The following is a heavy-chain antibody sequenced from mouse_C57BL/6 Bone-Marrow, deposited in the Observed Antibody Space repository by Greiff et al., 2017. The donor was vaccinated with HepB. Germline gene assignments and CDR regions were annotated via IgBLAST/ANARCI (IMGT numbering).Heavy chain of an antibody. D-gene: IGHD2-4*01. CDR1: GYSITSVYY. V-gene: IGHV3-6*01. Sequence: ESGPGLVKPSQSLSLTCSVTGYSITSVYYWNWIRQFPGNKLEWMSYISYDGSNNFNPSLKNRISITRDTSKNQFFLKLNSVTTEDTATYYGARERGGLYYDYLYAMDYWGQGTSVTVSS. CDR3: ARERGGLYYDYLYAMDY. J-gene: IGHJ4*01. CDR2: ISYDGSN.